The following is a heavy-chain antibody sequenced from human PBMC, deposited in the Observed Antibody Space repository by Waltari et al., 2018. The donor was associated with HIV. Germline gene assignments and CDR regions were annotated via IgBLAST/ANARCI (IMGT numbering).Heavy chain of an antibody. Sequence: QVQLGQSGSELRKPGASVKVSCAASGYTFNNYAMNWVRQAPGQGREWMGWINTITGNPTYAQGFTGRFVCSLDTSVSTAYLQISSLKAEDTAVYYCARARDSSGYYYDAFDIWGQGTMVTVSS. CDR1: GYTFNNYA. CDR3: ARARDSSGYYYDAFDI. CDR2: INTITGNP. J-gene: IGHJ3*02. V-gene: IGHV7-4-1*02. D-gene: IGHD3-22*01.